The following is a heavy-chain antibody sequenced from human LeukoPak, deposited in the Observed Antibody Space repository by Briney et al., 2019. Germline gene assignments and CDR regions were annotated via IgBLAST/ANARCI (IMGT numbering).Heavy chain of an antibody. D-gene: IGHD1-1*01. J-gene: IGHJ6*03. CDR2: INHSGRT. Sequence: SETLSLTCAVYGGSFSDYYWSWIRRPPGKGLEWIGEINHSGRTNYNPSLKSRVTISVDTSKNQFSLKLSSVTAADTAVYYCARRLQPASQYMDVWGKGTTVTVSS. CDR1: GGSFSDYY. V-gene: IGHV4-34*01. CDR3: ARRLQPASQYMDV.